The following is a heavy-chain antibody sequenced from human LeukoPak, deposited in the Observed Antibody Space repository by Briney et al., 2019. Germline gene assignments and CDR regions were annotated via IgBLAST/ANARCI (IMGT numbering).Heavy chain of an antibody. CDR3: AKDAAGGFDY. J-gene: IGHJ4*02. CDR2: ITSSSSPI. Sequence: GGSLRLSCAASGFSFSSYGMIWVRQAPGRGLEWVSYITSSSSPIHYADSVKGRFTISRDNAKNSLYLRMNSLRDEDTAVYFCAKDAAGGFDYWGQGTLLTVSS. V-gene: IGHV3-48*02. D-gene: IGHD2-15*01. CDR1: GFSFSSYG.